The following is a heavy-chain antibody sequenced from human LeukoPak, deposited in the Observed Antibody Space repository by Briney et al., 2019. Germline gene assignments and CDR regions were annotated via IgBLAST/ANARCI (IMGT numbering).Heavy chain of an antibody. CDR1: GFTFSSYE. Sequence: GGSLRLSCAASGFTFSSYEMNWVRQAPGKGLEWVSYISSSGSTIYYADSVKGRFTISRDNAKNSLYLQMNGLRAEDTAVYYCARPDSSGYDAFDYWGQGTLVTVSS. CDR2: ISSSGSTI. V-gene: IGHV3-48*03. CDR3: ARPDSSGYDAFDY. D-gene: IGHD3-22*01. J-gene: IGHJ4*02.